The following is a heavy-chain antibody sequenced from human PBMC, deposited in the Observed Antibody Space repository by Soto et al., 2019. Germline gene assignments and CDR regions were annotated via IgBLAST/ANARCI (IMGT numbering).Heavy chain of an antibody. CDR1: GFTFRSYG. D-gene: IGHD3-10*02. V-gene: IGHV3-33*01. Sequence: QVQLVESGGGVVQPGRSLRLACAASGFTFRSYGMHWVRQAPGQGLEWVAVVWDDDYKKYYVDSVKGRFTISRANSKNMLYLQMNSLRVEDTAVYYCARDLTMSGDAFDIWGQGTMVTVPS. CDR2: VWDDDYKK. CDR3: ARDLTMSGDAFDI. J-gene: IGHJ3*02.